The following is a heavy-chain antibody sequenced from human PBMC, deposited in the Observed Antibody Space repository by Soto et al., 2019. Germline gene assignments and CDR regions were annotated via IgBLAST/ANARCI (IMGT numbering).Heavy chain of an antibody. Sequence: QVQLVESGGGVVQPGRSLRLSCAASGFTFSSYAMHWVRQAPGKGLEWVAVISYDGSNKYYADSVKGRFTISRDNSKNMLYLQMNSLRAEDTAVYYCARGQGVSSHYYYGMDVWGQGTTVTVSS. V-gene: IGHV3-30-3*01. J-gene: IGHJ6*02. CDR1: GFTFSSYA. CDR3: ARGQGVSSHYYYGMDV. D-gene: IGHD3-10*01. CDR2: ISYDGSNK.